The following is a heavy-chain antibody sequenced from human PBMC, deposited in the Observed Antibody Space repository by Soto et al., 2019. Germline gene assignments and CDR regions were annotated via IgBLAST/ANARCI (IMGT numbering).Heavy chain of an antibody. CDR1: GYTFISYG. CDR2: ISTYNGNT. D-gene: IGHD2-21*02. Sequence: QVQLVQSGVEVKKPGASVRVSCKASGYTFISYGISWLRQAPGQGPEWMGWISTYNGNTNYAQKVQGRVTMTTDTSTITVYMLMCTLRSDATALSHSARDGASDCRPRGNSLDPWGQGTLVTVSS. J-gene: IGHJ5*02. V-gene: IGHV1-18*01. CDR3: ARDGASDCRPRGNSLDP.